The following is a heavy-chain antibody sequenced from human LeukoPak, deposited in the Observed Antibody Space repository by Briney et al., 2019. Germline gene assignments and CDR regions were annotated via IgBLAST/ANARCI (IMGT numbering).Heavy chain of an antibody. CDR3: AKDQGASGRGAFDY. CDR2: ISGDGGTT. D-gene: IGHD6-19*01. Sequence: GGSLRLSCAASGTTFEDYAMHWVRQAPGKGLEWVSFISGDGGTTYYADSVKGRFTISRDNYKTSLNLQMNSLRTEDTALYYCAKDQGASGRGAFDYWGQGTLVTVSS. V-gene: IGHV3-43*02. CDR1: GTTFEDYA. J-gene: IGHJ4*02.